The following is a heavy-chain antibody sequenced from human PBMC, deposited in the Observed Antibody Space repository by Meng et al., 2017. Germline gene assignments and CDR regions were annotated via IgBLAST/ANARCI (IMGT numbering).Heavy chain of an antibody. V-gene: IGHV3-23*01. D-gene: IGHD3-22*01. CDR3: ARDRYHYDSSGLFDY. J-gene: IGHJ4*02. CDR2: ISGSGGST. Sequence: GESLMISCAASGFTFSSYAMSWVRQAPGKGLEWVSAISGSGGSTYYADSVKGRFTISRDNAKNSLYLQMNSLRAEDTAVYYCARDRYHYDSSGLFDYWGQGTLVTVSS. CDR1: GFTFSSYA.